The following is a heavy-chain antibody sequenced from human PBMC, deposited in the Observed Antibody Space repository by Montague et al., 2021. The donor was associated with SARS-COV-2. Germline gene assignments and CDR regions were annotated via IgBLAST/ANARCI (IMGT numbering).Heavy chain of an antibody. Sequence: SETLSLTCAVSGDSIMTTNWWSWVRQPPGKGLEWIGEIYQSGSTNYNPSLKSRVTMSVDKSKNQFSPELNSLTAADTALYYCMRAGGFDNRPPVWGQGALVTVSS. D-gene: IGHD3-9*01. CDR1: GDSIMTTNW. CDR2: IYQSGST. V-gene: IGHV4-4*02. CDR3: MRAGGFDNRPPV. J-gene: IGHJ4*02.